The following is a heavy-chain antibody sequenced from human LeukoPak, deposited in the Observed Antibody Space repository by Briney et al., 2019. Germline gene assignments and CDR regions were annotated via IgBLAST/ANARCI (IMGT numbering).Heavy chain of an antibody. Sequence: ASVKVSCKASGYTFTGYYMHWVRQAPGQGLEWMGWINPNSGGTNYAQKFQGRVTMTRDTSISTAYMELSRLRSDDTAVYYCARGPEGYYDILTGYSSSWFDPWGQGTLVTVSS. D-gene: IGHD3-9*01. J-gene: IGHJ5*02. CDR3: ARGPEGYYDILTGYSSSWFDP. CDR2: INPNSGGT. V-gene: IGHV1-2*02. CDR1: GYTFTGYY.